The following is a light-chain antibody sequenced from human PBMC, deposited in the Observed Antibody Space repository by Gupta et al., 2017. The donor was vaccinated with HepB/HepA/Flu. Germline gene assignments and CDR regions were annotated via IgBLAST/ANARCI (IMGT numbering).Light chain of an antibody. CDR3: QQYNSACS. V-gene: IGKV1-5*03. CDR1: QSISSW. J-gene: IGKJ2*04. CDR2: KAS. Sequence: DIQMTHSPSTLSASVGDRVTITCRASQSISSWLAWYQQKPGKAPKLLIYKASSVESGFPSRFSGSGSWTEFILTISSLQPDDFATYYCQQYNSACSFGQGTKLEIK.